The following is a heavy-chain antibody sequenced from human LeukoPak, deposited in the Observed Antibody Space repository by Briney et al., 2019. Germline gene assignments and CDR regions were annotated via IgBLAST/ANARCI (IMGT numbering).Heavy chain of an antibody. Sequence: PGGSLRLSCAASGFTFSSYAMSWVRQAPGKGLEWVSAISGSGGSTYYADSVKGRFTISRDNSKNTLYLQMNSLRAEDTAVYYCAKNIRLGYYYGSGSYFDYWGQGTLDTVSS. CDR3: AKNIRLGYYYGSGSYFDY. D-gene: IGHD3-10*01. V-gene: IGHV3-23*01. CDR1: GFTFSSYA. J-gene: IGHJ4*02. CDR2: ISGSGGST.